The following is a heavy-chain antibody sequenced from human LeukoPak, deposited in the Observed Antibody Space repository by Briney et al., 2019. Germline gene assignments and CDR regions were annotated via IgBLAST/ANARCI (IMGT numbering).Heavy chain of an antibody. CDR1: GFTFNTNG. CDR3: ARGFAWDWYFDL. D-gene: IGHD3-10*01. CDR2: ISASGGST. J-gene: IGHJ2*01. V-gene: IGHV3-23*01. Sequence: GGSLRLSCAASGFTFNTNGMSWVRQAPGKGLEWVSVISASGGSTYYADSVKGRFTISRDNSKNTLYLQINSLRAEDTAVYCCARGFAWDWYFDLWGRGTLVTVSS.